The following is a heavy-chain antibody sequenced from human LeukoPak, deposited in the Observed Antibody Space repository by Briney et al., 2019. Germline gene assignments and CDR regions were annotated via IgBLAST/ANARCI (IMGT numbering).Heavy chain of an antibody. CDR3: AELGITMIGDV. D-gene: IGHD3-10*02. Sequence: GGSLRLSCADSGFTFSSYVMSWVRQAPGKGLEWVSVISGSGVNTDYADSVKGRFTISRDNAKNSLYLQMNSLRAGDTAVYYCAELGITMIGDVWGKGTTVTISS. V-gene: IGHV3-23*01. CDR2: ISGSGVNT. CDR1: GFTFSSYV. J-gene: IGHJ6*04.